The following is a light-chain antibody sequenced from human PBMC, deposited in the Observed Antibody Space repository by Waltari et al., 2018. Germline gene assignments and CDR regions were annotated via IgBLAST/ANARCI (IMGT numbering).Light chain of an antibody. CDR3: QQTSSWPLT. CDR1: QSVSIN. CDR2: DTS. Sequence: EIVLTQSPATLSLSPGQRATLSCRASQSVSINLGWYQQKLGQRPRLLIYDTSNRATGIPDRFSASGFGTDFTLTISSLEPEDFAVYFCQQTSSWPLTFGGGTKVEIK. J-gene: IGKJ4*01. V-gene: IGKV3-11*01.